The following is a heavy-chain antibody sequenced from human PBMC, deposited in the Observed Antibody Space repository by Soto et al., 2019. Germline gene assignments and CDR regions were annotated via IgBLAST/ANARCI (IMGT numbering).Heavy chain of an antibody. J-gene: IGHJ3*02. CDR1: GGSVSSSNW. D-gene: IGHD2-21*02. V-gene: IGHV4-4*02. Sequence: QVQLQESGPGLVKPSGTLSLTCAVSGGSVSSSNWWSWVRQSPGKGLEWMGEIYHSGSAHYNPSLKSRSSISLDKSKNQFSPRLDSVTAADAAVYYCARVPGVVVSADDAFDIWGPGTRVIVSS. CDR3: ARVPGVVVSADDAFDI. CDR2: IYHSGSA.